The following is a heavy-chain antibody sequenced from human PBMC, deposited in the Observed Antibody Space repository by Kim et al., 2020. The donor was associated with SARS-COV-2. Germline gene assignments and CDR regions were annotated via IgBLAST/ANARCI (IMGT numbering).Heavy chain of an antibody. Sequence: GGSLRLSCAASGFIFSSIGMHCVRQAPGKGLEWVAAVSYDAVNEYYLDSVKGRFTISRDNSENTLYLQMNSLRPEDTAVYYCAKQAVRGFSYFDYWGQGTLVTVSS. V-gene: IGHV3-30*18. D-gene: IGHD3-10*01. CDR3: AKQAVRGFSYFDY. J-gene: IGHJ4*02. CDR1: GFIFSSIG. CDR2: VSYDAVNE.